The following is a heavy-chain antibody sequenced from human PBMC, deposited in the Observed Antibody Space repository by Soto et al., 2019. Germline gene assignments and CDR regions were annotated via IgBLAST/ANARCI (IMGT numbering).Heavy chain of an antibody. CDR2: ISSGAAYI. J-gene: IGHJ5*02. D-gene: IGHD1-26*01. Sequence: EVQVVESGGGLVKPGGSLRLSCTFTFSMYSMNWVRQAPGKGLEWVASISSGAAYIKYADSVQGRFTISRDNAKNSVSLQMNSLRVEDTAVYFCTRDEGGSYDSWFHPWGQGTLVTVSS. CDR1: FTFSMYS. V-gene: IGHV3-21*01. CDR3: TRDEGGSYDSWFHP.